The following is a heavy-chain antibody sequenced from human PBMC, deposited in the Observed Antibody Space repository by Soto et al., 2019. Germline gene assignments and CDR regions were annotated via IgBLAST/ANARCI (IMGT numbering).Heavy chain of an antibody. V-gene: IGHV5-10-1*03. CDR1: GYSFTTYW. J-gene: IGHJ6*02. Sequence: EVQLVQSGAEVKKPGESLRISCQGSGYSFTTYWIIWVRQMPGKGLEWVGRIDPSDSDTNYSPSFQGHVTISAGKSISTAYLQWSSLKASDTAMYYCARRGLNYYGSGSSYGMDVWGQGTTVTVSS. CDR2: IDPSDSDT. D-gene: IGHD3-10*01. CDR3: ARRGLNYYGSGSSYGMDV.